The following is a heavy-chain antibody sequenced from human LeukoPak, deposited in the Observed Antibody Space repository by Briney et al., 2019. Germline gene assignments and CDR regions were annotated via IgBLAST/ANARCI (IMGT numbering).Heavy chain of an antibody. J-gene: IGHJ6*02. CDR1: GFTFTSSA. Sequence: GASVKVSCKASGFTFTSSAMQWVRQARGQRLEWIGWIVVGSGNTNYAQKFQERVTITRDMSTSTAYMELSSLRSEDTAVYYCAADRTHRLYDYYYGMDVWGQGTTVTVSS. D-gene: IGHD3-16*02. CDR3: AADRTHRLYDYYYGMDV. CDR2: IVVGSGNT. V-gene: IGHV1-58*02.